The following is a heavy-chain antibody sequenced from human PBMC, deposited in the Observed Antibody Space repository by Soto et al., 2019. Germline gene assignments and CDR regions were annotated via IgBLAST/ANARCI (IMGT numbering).Heavy chain of an antibody. J-gene: IGHJ4*02. V-gene: IGHV3-7*05. CDR2: IKQDGSAK. D-gene: IGHD3-10*01. Sequence: GGSLRLSCAASGFIFSTYWMSWVRQTPGKGLEWVAHIKQDGSAKYYVDSVKGRFTISRDNAKNSLSLQMDSLRDEDTAVYYCARDNGDRGVSWDYFDYWGQGTPVTVSS. CDR1: GFIFSTYW. CDR3: ARDNGDRGVSWDYFDY.